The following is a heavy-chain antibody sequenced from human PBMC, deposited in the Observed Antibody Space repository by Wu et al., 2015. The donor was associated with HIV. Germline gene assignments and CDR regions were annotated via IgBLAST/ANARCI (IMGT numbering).Heavy chain of an antibody. V-gene: IGHV1-2*02. CDR2: INPNNGGT. D-gene: IGHD2-2*01. CDR3: ARDEGCNSPSCYLFDS. J-gene: IGHJ4*03. Sequence: QVQLVQSGGEVKKPGASVKVSCKASGYTFTGHFMHWVRQAPGQGLEWMGWINPNNGGTEYAQNFQGRVTMTRDTSIRTVYMELTSLNSDDTAIYFCARDEGCNSPSCYLFDSWGQGTLVTVSS. CDR1: GYTFTGHF.